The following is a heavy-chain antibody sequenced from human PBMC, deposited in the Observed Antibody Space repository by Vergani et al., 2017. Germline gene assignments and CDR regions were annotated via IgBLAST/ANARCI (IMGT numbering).Heavy chain of an antibody. D-gene: IGHD6-13*01. CDR2: IYYSGST. V-gene: IGHV4-59*01. Sequence: QVQLQESGPGLVKPSETLSLTCTVSGGSLSRYYWSWIRQPPGTGLGWIGYIYYSGSTNYNPSLKSRVTISVDTSKNQFSLKLSSVTAADAAVYYCASDPAAGDFDLWGRGTLVTVSS. CDR1: GGSLSRYY. CDR3: ASDPAAGDFDL. J-gene: IGHJ2*01.